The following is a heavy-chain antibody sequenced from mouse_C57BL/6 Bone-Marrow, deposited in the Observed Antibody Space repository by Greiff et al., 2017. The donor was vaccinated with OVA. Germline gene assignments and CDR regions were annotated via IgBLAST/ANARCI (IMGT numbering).Heavy chain of an antibody. CDR3: ARHGDYGSFFDY. J-gene: IGHJ2*01. V-gene: IGHV5-6*01. CDR2: ISSGGSYT. Sequence: EVKLMESGGDLVKPGGSLKLSCAASGFTFSSYGMSWVRQTPDKRLAWVATISSGGSYTYYPDSVKGRFTISRDNAKNTLYLQMSNLKSEDTAMYYCARHGDYGSFFDYWGQGTTLTVSS. CDR1: GFTFSSYG. D-gene: IGHD1-1*01.